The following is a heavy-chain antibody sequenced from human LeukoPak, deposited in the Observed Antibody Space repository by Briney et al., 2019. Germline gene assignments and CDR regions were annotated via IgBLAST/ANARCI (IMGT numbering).Heavy chain of an antibody. D-gene: IGHD1-26*01. CDR3: ARDNAGLVKHLDAFDL. Sequence: GGSLRLSGAASGFTFSSYGMHWVRQAPGMGLEWVSAIGGSDGNTYYADSVKGRFTISRDNSKNSLYLQMNSLRAEDTAVYYCARDNAGLVKHLDAFDLWGQGIMVTVS. J-gene: IGHJ3*01. CDR1: GFTFSSYG. V-gene: IGHV3-23*01. CDR2: IGGSDGNT.